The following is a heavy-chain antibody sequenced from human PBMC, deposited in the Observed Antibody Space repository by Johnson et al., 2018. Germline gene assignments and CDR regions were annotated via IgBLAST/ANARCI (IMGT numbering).Heavy chain of an antibody. D-gene: IGHD3-16*01. V-gene: IGHV3-74*01. CDR1: GFTFSSYW. CDR2: LNSDGSST. Sequence: VQLQESGGGLVQPGGSLRLSCAASGFTFSSYWMHWVRQAPGKGLVWVSRLNSDGSSTSYADSVKGRFTISRDNANNTLYLQMNSLRAEDTAVYYCTRVWGRDWDVWGQGTTVTVSS. J-gene: IGHJ6*02. CDR3: TRVWGRDWDV.